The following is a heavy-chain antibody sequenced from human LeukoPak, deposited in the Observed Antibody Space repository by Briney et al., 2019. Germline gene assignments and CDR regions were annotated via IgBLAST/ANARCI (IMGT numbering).Heavy chain of an antibody. Sequence: ASVKGSCKVSGYTLTELSMHWVRQAPGKGLEWMGGFDPEDGETIYAQKFQGRVTMTEDTSTDTAYMELSSLRSEDTAVYYCATGSFLAGYYDNSRRRMDVWGQGTTVSVSS. CDR3: ATGSFLAGYYDNSRRRMDV. CDR1: GYTLTELS. D-gene: IGHD3-3*01. J-gene: IGHJ6*02. V-gene: IGHV1-24*01. CDR2: FDPEDGET.